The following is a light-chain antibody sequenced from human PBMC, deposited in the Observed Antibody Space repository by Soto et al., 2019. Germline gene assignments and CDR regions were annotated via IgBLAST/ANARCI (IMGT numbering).Light chain of an antibody. CDR1: QSFSSN. CDR2: GAS. CDR3: QQYNNWTRT. Sequence: EIVLTQSPATLSLSPGERATLSCRASQSFSSNLAWYQQKPGQAPRLLIHGASTRATGIPARFSGSGSGTEFTLTISSLQSEDFAVYYCQQYNNWTRTFGQGTKVDI. J-gene: IGKJ1*01. V-gene: IGKV3-15*01.